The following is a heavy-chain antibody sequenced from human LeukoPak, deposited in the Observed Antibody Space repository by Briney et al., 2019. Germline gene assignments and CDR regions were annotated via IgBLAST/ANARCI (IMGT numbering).Heavy chain of an antibody. CDR2: ISAYNGNT. Sequence: GASVKVSCKASGYTFTSYGISWVRQAPGQGLEWMGWISAYNGNTNYAQKLQGRVTITADESTSTAYMELSSLRSEDTAVYYCARVSLGNEPGSPQNYYYYGMDVWGQGTTVTVSS. CDR3: ARVSLGNEPGSPQNYYYYGMDV. CDR1: GYTFTSYG. V-gene: IGHV1-18*01. J-gene: IGHJ6*02.